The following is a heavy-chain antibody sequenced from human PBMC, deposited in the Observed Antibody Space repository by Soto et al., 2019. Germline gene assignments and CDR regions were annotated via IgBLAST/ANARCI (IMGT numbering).Heavy chain of an antibody. J-gene: IGHJ6*02. V-gene: IGHV3-74*01. CDR2: INSDGSST. Sequence: GGSLRLSCAASGFTFSSYWMHWVRQAPGKGLVWVSRINSDGSSTSYADSVKGRFTISRDNAKNTLYLQMNSLRAEDTAVYYCARDGANITGTTSYYYYGMDVWGQGTTVTVSS. CDR3: ARDGANITGTTSYYYYGMDV. D-gene: IGHD1-7*01. CDR1: GFTFSSYW.